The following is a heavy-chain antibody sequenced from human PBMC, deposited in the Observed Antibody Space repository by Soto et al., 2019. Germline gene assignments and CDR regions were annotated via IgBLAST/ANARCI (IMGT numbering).Heavy chain of an antibody. CDR2: INAGNGNS. Sequence: QVQLVQSGAEEKKPGASVKVSCKASGYPFSNYAMHWVRQAPGQGLEWMGWINAGNGNSKYSQKFQGRVTITRDTSANTAYMELDSLRSEDTAVYYCATSTYCSSSTCYQWSGMDVWGQGTTVTVSS. D-gene: IGHD2-2*01. V-gene: IGHV1-3*05. CDR3: ATSTYCSSSTCYQWSGMDV. J-gene: IGHJ6*02. CDR1: GYPFSNYA.